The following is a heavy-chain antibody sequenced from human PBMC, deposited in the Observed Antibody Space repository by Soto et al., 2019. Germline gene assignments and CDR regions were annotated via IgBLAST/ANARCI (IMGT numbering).Heavy chain of an antibody. Sequence: EVQLVESGGGLVQPGGSLKLSCAASGFTFSGSAMHWVRQASGKGLEWVGRIRSKANSYATAYAASVKGRFTISRDDSKNTAYLQMNSLKTEDTAVYYCTRHQLLGPGGSEYYYGMDVWGQGTTVTVSS. V-gene: IGHV3-73*02. CDR1: GFTFSGSA. D-gene: IGHD2-2*01. CDR3: TRHQLLGPGGSEYYYGMDV. J-gene: IGHJ6*02. CDR2: IRSKANSYAT.